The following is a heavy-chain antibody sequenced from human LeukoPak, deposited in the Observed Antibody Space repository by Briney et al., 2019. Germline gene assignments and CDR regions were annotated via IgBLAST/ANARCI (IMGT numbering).Heavy chain of an antibody. Sequence: ASVKVSCKASGYTFTGYYMHWVRQAPGQGLEWMGWINPNSGGPIYAQKFQGRVTMTWDTSISTTYMELRGLRSEDTAVYYCARGGNSVFGVVDYWGQGTLVTVSS. D-gene: IGHD3-3*01. CDR1: GYTFTGYY. J-gene: IGHJ4*02. CDR3: ARGGNSVFGVVDY. CDR2: INPNSGGP. V-gene: IGHV1-2*02.